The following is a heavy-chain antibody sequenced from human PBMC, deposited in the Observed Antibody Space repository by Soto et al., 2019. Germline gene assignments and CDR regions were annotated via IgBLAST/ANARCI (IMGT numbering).Heavy chain of an antibody. Sequence: GGSLRLSCAASGFTFSGSAMHWVRQASGKGLEWIGRIKSKVNNYATAYAAPVKGRFTISRDDSQNTAYLQMNSLKTEDTAVYYCTRLIDSGRFFRFDSWGQGTLVTVSS. J-gene: IGHJ4*02. D-gene: IGHD1-26*01. CDR3: TRLIDSGRFFRFDS. CDR1: GFTFSGSA. CDR2: IKSKVNNYAT. V-gene: IGHV3-73*01.